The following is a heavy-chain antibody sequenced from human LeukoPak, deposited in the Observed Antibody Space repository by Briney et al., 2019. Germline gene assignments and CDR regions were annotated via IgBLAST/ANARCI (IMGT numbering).Heavy chain of an antibody. Sequence: GGTLRLSCAASGFIFSNHGMHWVRQAPGKGLEWVAFLRNDGLSKYVDSVKGRFTISRDNSKNTLFLQMNSLRVEDTAVYYCSKGGGTFDYWGQGTLVTVSS. CDR1: GFIFSNHG. CDR3: SKGGGTFDY. V-gene: IGHV3-30*02. J-gene: IGHJ4*02. CDR2: LRNDGLSK.